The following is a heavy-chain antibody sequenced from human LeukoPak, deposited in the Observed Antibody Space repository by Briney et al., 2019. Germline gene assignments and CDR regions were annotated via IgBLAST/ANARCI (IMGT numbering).Heavy chain of an antibody. J-gene: IGHJ5*02. V-gene: IGHV3-30*02. D-gene: IGHD6-13*01. Sequence: PGGSLRLSCAASGFTFSNYRMNWVRQAPGKGLEWVAFIRYDGSNKYYADSVKGRFTISRDNSKNTLYLQMNSLRAEDTAVYYCARDRLSQQQLVPSGWFDPWGQGTLVTVSS. CDR3: ARDRLSQQQLVPSGWFDP. CDR1: GFTFSNYR. CDR2: IRYDGSNK.